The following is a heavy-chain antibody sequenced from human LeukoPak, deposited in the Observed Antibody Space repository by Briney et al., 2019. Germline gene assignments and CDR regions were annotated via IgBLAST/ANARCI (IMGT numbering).Heavy chain of an antibody. Sequence: PGGSLRLSCAASGFTFSSYTMNWVRQPPGKGLEWVSNIGTSSTTIYYADSVKGRFTISRDNAKNSLYLQMNSLRAEDTAVYYCARNLLEGSGYDYPYYYYYYMDVWGKGTTVTVSS. D-gene: IGHD5-12*01. CDR3: ARNLLEGSGYDYPYYYYYYMDV. CDR1: GFTFSSYT. J-gene: IGHJ6*03. CDR2: IGTSSTTI. V-gene: IGHV3-48*01.